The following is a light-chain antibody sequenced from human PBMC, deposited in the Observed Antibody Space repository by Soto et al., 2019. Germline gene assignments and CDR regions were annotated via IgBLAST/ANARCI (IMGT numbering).Light chain of an antibody. V-gene: IGKV3-11*01. CDR2: DVS. Sequence: EIVLTQFPATLSLSPGERATLSCRASQSVSNYLAWYQQKPGQAPRLLIYDVSTRATGIPARFSGCGSGTDFTLTITSLEPEDFAVYSCQQRSDWPITFGQGTRLEMK. CDR3: QQRSDWPIT. J-gene: IGKJ5*01. CDR1: QSVSNY.